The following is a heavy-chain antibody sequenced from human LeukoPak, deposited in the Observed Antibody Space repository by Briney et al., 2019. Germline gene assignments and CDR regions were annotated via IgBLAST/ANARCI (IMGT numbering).Heavy chain of an antibody. J-gene: IGHJ1*01. CDR2: ISNNGGYT. Sequence: GGSLRLSCAASGFTFSSSAMSWVRQAPGKGLEWVSAISNNGGYTYYADSVQGRFTISGDNSKSTLCLQMNSLRAEDTAVYYCAKDPYSGSFEYFQHWGQGTLVTVSS. V-gene: IGHV3-23*01. CDR1: GFTFSSSA. CDR3: AKDPYSGSFEYFQH. D-gene: IGHD1-26*01.